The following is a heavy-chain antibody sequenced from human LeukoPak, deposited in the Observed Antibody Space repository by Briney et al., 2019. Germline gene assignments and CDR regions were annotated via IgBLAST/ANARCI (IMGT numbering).Heavy chain of an antibody. Sequence: ASVKVSCKASGGTFSSYAISWVRQAPGQGLEWMGRIIPIFGTANYAQKFQGRVTITTDESTSTAYMELSSLRSEDTAVYYCARDQALHGYSYDRGQGTLVTVSS. CDR2: IIPIFGTA. J-gene: IGHJ4*02. CDR3: ARDQALHGYSYD. CDR1: GGTFSSYA. V-gene: IGHV1-69*05. D-gene: IGHD5-18*01.